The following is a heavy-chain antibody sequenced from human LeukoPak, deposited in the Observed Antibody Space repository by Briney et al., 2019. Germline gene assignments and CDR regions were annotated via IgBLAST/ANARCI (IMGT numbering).Heavy chain of an antibody. CDR2: IDPSGDST. V-gene: IGHV1-46*01. CDR3: ARQSVRPGASPLFDY. D-gene: IGHD1-14*01. Sequence: ASVKVSCKASGYTFTSYYMHWVRQAPGQGLEWMGIIDPSGDSTTYAQKFQGRVTVTGDTSTSTVYMEVSSLRSEDTAVYYCARQSVRPGASPLFDYWGQGTLVTVSS. CDR1: GYTFTSYY. J-gene: IGHJ4*02.